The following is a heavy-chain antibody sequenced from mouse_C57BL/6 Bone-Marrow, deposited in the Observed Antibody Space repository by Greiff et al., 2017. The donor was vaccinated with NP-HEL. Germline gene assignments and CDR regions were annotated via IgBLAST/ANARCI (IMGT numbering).Heavy chain of an antibody. D-gene: IGHD2-2*01. V-gene: IGHV5-12*01. CDR3: ARRGYGFFDY. Sequence: EVQLVESGGGLVQPGGSLKLSCAASGFTFSDYYMYWVRQTPEKRLEWVAYISNGGGSTYYPDTVKGRFTISRDNAKNTLYLQMSLLKSEDTAMYYCARRGYGFFDYWGQGTTLTVSS. J-gene: IGHJ2*01. CDR1: GFTFSDYY. CDR2: ISNGGGST.